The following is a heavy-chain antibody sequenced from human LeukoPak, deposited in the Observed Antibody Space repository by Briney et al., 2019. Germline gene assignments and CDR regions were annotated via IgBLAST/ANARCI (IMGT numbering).Heavy chain of an antibody. D-gene: IGHD3-22*01. CDR2: IYTSGST. CDR3: ASAYDSSGYPDY. CDR1: GGSISSYY. J-gene: IGHJ4*02. Sequence: SETLSLTCTDSGGSISSYYWSWIRQPAGKGLEWIGRIYTSGSTNYNPSLKSRVTMSVDTSKNQFSLKLSSVTAADTAVYYCASAYDSSGYPDYWGQGTLVTVSS. V-gene: IGHV4-4*07.